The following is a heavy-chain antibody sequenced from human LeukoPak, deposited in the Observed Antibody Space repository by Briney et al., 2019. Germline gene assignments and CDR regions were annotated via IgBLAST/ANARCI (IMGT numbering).Heavy chain of an antibody. CDR3: ARAPFRPGRGYNGYEFDS. CDR2: MNPNSGNT. D-gene: IGHD5-12*01. Sequence: EASVKVSCKASGYSFTSCDINWVRQATGQGLEWMGWMNPNSGNTGYAQKFQGRVTMTRHTSISTAYMELSSLRSEDTAVYYCARAPFRPGRGYNGYEFDSWGQGTLVTVSS. V-gene: IGHV1-8*01. CDR1: GYSFTSCD. J-gene: IGHJ5*01.